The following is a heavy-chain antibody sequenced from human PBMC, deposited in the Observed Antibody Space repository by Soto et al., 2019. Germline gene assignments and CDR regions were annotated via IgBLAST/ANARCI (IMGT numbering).Heavy chain of an antibody. J-gene: IGHJ5*02. CDR2: IYYSGST. Sequence: SETLSLTCTVSGGSISSGDYYWSWIRQPPGKGLEWIGYIYYSGSTYYNPSLKSRATISVDTSKNQFSLKLSSVTAADTAVYYCARPYSSSSGWFDPWGQGTLVTVSS. CDR1: GGSISSGDYY. V-gene: IGHV4-30-4*01. D-gene: IGHD6-6*01. CDR3: ARPYSSSSGWFDP.